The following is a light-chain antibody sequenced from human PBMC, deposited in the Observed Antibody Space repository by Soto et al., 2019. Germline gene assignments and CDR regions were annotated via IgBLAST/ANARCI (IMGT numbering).Light chain of an antibody. J-gene: IGLJ3*02. CDR2: GNS. CDR3: QSYDSSLRGGV. V-gene: IGLV1-40*01. Sequence: QSVLTQPPSVSGAPGQWVTISCTGSSSNIGAGYDVHWYQQLPGTAPKLLISGNSNRPSGVPDRFSGSKSGTSASLAITGLQAEDEADYYCQSYDSSLRGGVFGGGTKLTVL. CDR1: SSNIGAGYD.